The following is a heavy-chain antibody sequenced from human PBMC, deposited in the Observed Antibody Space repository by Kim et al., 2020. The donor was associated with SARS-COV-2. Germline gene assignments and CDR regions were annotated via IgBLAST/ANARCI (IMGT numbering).Heavy chain of an antibody. CDR2: IWYDGSNK. CDR1: GFTFSSYG. D-gene: IGHD1-20*01. Sequence: GGSLRLSCAASGFTFSSYGMHWVRQAPGKGLEWVAVIWYDGSNKYYADSVKGRFTISRDNSKNTLYLQMNSLRAKDTAVYYCARGSTWNGRAYFDYWGQGTLVTVSS. J-gene: IGHJ4*02. V-gene: IGHV3-33*01. CDR3: ARGSTWNGRAYFDY.